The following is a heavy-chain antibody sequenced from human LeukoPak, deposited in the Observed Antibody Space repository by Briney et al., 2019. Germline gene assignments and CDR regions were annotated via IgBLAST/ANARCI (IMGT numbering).Heavy chain of an antibody. Sequence: SGPTLVNPTQTLTLTCTFSGFSLRSSGMCVSWIRQPPGKALEWLARIDWDDDKYYSTSLKTRRTISKDTSKNQVVLTMINMDPVDSATSLCERISDHYDSSGYSVFDYWGQGILVTVSS. D-gene: IGHD3-22*01. CDR2: IDWDDDK. CDR3: ERISDHYDSSGYSVFDY. J-gene: IGHJ4*02. CDR1: GFSLRSSGMC. V-gene: IGHV2-70*11.